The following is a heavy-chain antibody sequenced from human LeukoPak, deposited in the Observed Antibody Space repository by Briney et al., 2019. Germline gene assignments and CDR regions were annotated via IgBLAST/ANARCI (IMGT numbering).Heavy chain of an antibody. V-gene: IGHV1-3*01. CDR3: ARTGLTSAAALLLPG. CDR2: INAGNGNT. D-gene: IGHD6-13*01. Sequence: GASVKVSCKASGYTFTSYAMHWVRQAPGQRLEWMGWINAGNGNTKYSQKFQGRVTITRDTSASTAYMELSSLRSEDTAVYYCARTGLTSAAALLLPGWGQGTLVTVSS. J-gene: IGHJ4*02. CDR1: GYTFTSYA.